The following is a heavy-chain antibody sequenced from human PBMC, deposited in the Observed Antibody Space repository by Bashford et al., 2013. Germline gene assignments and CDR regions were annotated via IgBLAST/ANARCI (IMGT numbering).Heavy chain of an antibody. V-gene: IGHV6-1*01. J-gene: IGHJ6*02. CDR3: TRDTVISGYGMDV. Sequence: WIRQSPSRGLEWLGRTYYRSKWYNDYAVSVKSRITINPDTSKNQFSLQLNSVTPEDTAVYYCTRDTVISGYGMDVWGQGTTVTVSS. D-gene: IGHD4-17*01. CDR2: TYYRSKWYN.